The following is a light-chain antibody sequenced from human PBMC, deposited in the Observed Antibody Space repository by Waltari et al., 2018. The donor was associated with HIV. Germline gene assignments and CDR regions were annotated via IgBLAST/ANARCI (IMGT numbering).Light chain of an antibody. V-gene: IGLV2-14*01. CDR3: TSYISSASPE. CDR1: GSDFRDYNS. CDR2: EIN. Sequence: QSALTQPASVSGSPGQSITISCTGAGSDFRDYNSFSWYQPPPGKAPKVSIYEINNRPSGVSSRFSGSISGNTASLTISGLQAEDEADYFCTSYISSASPEFGGGTKVTVV. J-gene: IGLJ3*02.